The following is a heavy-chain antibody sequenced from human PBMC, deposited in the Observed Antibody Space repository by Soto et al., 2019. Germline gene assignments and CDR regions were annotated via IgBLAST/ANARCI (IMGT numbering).Heavy chain of an antibody. CDR1: GFTFSAYG. CDR3: VKDGSLEVPDVPLEEYFFDH. D-gene: IGHD3-3*01. Sequence: QVQLVESGGGVVQAGKSLRLSCAASGFTFSAYGMHWVRQAPGKGLEWVAVISYNGSNKYYVDSVKGRVSVSRDDSKNTVYLQMDSVRPEDTAGYYCVKDGSLEVPDVPLEEYFFDHCCQGTLVSVSS. V-gene: IGHV3-30*18. J-gene: IGHJ4*02. CDR2: ISYNGSNK.